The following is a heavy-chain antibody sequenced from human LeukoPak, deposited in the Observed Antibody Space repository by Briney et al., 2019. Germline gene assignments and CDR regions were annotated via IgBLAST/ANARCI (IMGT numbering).Heavy chain of an antibody. CDR2: IYYSGST. J-gene: IGHJ3*02. V-gene: IGHV4-59*01. D-gene: IGHD3-9*01. CDR1: GGSISSYY. Sequence: SETLSLTCTVSGGSISSYYWSWIRQPPGKGLEWIGYIYYSGSTNYNPSLESRVTISVDTSKNQFSLRLSSVTAADTAVYYCARFEGPGEAFDIWGQGTMVTVSS. CDR3: ARFEGPGEAFDI.